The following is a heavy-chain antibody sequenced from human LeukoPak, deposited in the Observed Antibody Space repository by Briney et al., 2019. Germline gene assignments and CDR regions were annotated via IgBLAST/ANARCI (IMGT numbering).Heavy chain of an antibody. Sequence: GGSLRLSCAASGVTLSPYGMHWVRQAPGKGLEWVSDISGSGDFTYYADSVKGRFTISRDKSKNTLYLQMNSLRAEDTAVYYCAKDGARDGYNYPDYWGQGTLVTVSS. V-gene: IGHV3-23*01. J-gene: IGHJ4*02. D-gene: IGHD5-24*01. CDR2: ISGSGDFT. CDR1: GVTLSPYG. CDR3: AKDGARDGYNYPDY.